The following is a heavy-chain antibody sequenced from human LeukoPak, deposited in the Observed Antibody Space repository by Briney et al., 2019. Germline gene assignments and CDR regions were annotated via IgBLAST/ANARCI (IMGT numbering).Heavy chain of an antibody. CDR1: GLIFHNYA. D-gene: IGHD4-17*01. Sequence: GGSLRLSCAASGLIFHNYALVWIRRAPGKGPEWVSAILGGGGTFYADAVKSRSTISRDNSKNTLYLQMNSLRAEDTATYYCGQDPNGNYIGAFDFWGRGTMVTVSS. CDR3: GQDPNGNYIGAFDF. J-gene: IGHJ3*01. V-gene: IGHV3-23*01. CDR2: ILGGGGT.